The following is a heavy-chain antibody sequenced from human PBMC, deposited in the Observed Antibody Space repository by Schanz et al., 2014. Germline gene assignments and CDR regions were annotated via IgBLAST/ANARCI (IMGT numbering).Heavy chain of an antibody. D-gene: IGHD3-10*02. CDR2: ISTTGSTI. CDR3: AKNQYDDVDLSSFYFDF. Sequence: EVQLVESGGGLVQPGGSLRLSCAASGFSFSSYSLNWVRQAPGKGLEWVSYISTTGSTIYYADSVKGRFTISRDSSKNTLYLQMNSLRPEDTAIYYCAKNQYDDVDLSSFYFDFWGQGTLVTVSS. J-gene: IGHJ4*02. V-gene: IGHV3-48*04. CDR1: GFSFSSYS.